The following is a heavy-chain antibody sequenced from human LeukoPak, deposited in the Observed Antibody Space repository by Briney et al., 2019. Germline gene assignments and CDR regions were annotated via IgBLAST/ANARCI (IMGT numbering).Heavy chain of an antibody. V-gene: IGHV4-34*01. D-gene: IGHD1-26*01. Sequence: PSETLSLTCAVYGGSFSDNFWSWIRQPPGKGLEWIGEINDSGSTNYNPSLKTRLTISVDTSKNQFSLKLSSATAADTAVYYCARAASSVDYSGSYSPFDYWGQGTLVTVSS. CDR3: ARAASSVDYSGSYSPFDY. CDR2: INDSGST. J-gene: IGHJ4*02. CDR1: GGSFSDNF.